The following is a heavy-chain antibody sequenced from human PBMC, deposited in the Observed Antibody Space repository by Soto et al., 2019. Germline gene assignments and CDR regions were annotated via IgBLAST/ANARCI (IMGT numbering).Heavy chain of an antibody. J-gene: IGHJ6*03. CDR2: ISAYNGNT. V-gene: IGHV1-18*01. D-gene: IGHD3-3*01. CDR1: GYTFTSYG. Sequence: ASVKVSCKASGYTFTSYGISWVRQAPGQGLEWMGWISAYNGNTNYAQKLQGRVTMTTDTSTSTAYMELRSLRSDDTAVYYCARATGGVFWSNTYYPSCSMDVPGKTITVTGSS. CDR3: ARATGGVFWSNTYYPSCSMDV.